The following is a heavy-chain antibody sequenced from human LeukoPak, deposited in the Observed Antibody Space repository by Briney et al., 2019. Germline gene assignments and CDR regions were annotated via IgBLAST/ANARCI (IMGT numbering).Heavy chain of an antibody. V-gene: IGHV3-23*01. CDR1: GFTFSSYW. CDR2: ISGSGGST. Sequence: GGSLRLSCAASGFTFSSYWMSWVRQAPGKGLEWVSAISGSGGSTYYADSVKGRFAISRDNPKNTLYLQVNSLRAEDTAIYYCAKAPGDYYYFDYWGQGTLVTVSS. D-gene: IGHD7-27*01. CDR3: AKAPGDYYYFDY. J-gene: IGHJ4*02.